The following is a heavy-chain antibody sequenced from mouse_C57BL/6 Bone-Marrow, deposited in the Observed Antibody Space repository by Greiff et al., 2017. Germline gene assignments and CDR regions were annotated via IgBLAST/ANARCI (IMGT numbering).Heavy chain of an antibody. J-gene: IGHJ3*01. CDR3: ARNRDGYYVAWFAY. CDR2: IWTGGGT. CDR1: GFSLTSYA. Sequence: VQLQQSGPGLVAPSQSLSITCTVSGFSLTSYAISWVRQPPGKGLEWLGVIWTGGGTNYNSALKSRLSISKDNSKSQVFLKMNSLQTDDTGRYYCARNRDGYYVAWFAYWGQGTLVTVSA. V-gene: IGHV2-9-1*01. D-gene: IGHD2-3*01.